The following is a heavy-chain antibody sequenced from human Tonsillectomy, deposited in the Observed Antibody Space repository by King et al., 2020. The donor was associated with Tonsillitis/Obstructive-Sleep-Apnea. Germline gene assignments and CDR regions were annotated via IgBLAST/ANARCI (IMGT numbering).Heavy chain of an antibody. CDR3: AHSRKSRIFGVVIPFDY. CDR1: GFSLSASGVG. V-gene: IGHV2-5*02. Sequence: TLKESGPTLVKPTQTLTLTCTFSGFSLSASGVGVGWIRQPPGKALEWLAFIYWDDDKRYSPSLKSRLTITKDTSKNQVVLTMTNMDPVDTATYYCAHSRKSRIFGVVIPFDYWGQGTLVTVSS. J-gene: IGHJ4*02. CDR2: IYWDDDK. D-gene: IGHD3-3*02.